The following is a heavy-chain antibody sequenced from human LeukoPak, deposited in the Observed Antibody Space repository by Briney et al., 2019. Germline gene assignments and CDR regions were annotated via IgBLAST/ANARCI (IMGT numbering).Heavy chain of an antibody. CDR2: IYYSGST. Sequence: SETLSLTCTVSGGSISSYYWSWLRQPPGKGLEWIGYIYYSGSTNYNPSLKSRVTISVDTSKNQFSLKLSSVTAADTAVYYCARVLSGSYHQIDYWGQGTLVTVSS. CDR1: GGSISSYY. CDR3: ARVLSGSYHQIDY. J-gene: IGHJ4*02. D-gene: IGHD1-26*01. V-gene: IGHV4-59*01.